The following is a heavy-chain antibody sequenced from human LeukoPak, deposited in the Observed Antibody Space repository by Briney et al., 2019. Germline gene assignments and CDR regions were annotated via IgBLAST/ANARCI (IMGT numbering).Heavy chain of an antibody. CDR2: ISYDGSNK. D-gene: IGHD1-26*01. CDR1: GFTFSSYA. Sequence: GGSLRLPCAASGFTFSSYAMHWVRQAPGKGLEWVAVISYDGSNKYYADSVKGRFTISRDNSKNTLYLQMNSLRAEDTAVYYCARDQHSSGSYTTSAFDIWGQGTMVTVSS. V-gene: IGHV3-30-3*01. J-gene: IGHJ3*02. CDR3: ARDQHSSGSYTTSAFDI.